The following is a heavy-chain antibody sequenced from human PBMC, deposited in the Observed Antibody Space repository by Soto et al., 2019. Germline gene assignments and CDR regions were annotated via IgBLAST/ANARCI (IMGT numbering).Heavy chain of an antibody. CDR2: ISASGGST. Sequence: LRLSCSGSGFTFANFAMSWVRQAPGGGLEWVSGISASGGSTYYADSVEGRFTISRDNFRDTLSLHMSGLRVEDTAIYYCAKDPNGNYVGGFEMCGQGILVTVSS. CDR1: GFTFANFA. J-gene: IGHJ3*02. CDR3: AKDPNGNYVGGFEM. D-gene: IGHD4-4*01. V-gene: IGHV3-23*01.